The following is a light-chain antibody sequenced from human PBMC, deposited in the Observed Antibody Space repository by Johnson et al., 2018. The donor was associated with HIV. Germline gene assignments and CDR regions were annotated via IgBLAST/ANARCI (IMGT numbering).Light chain of an antibody. J-gene: IGLJ1*01. V-gene: IGLV1-51*01. CDR2: DNN. CDR3: GTWDSSLSAHNYV. CDR1: SSNIGNNY. Sequence: QSVLTQPPSVSAAPGQKVTISCSGSSSNIGNNYVSWYQQLPGTAPKLLIYDNNKRPSGIPDRFSGSKSGTSATLGITGLQTGDEADYYCGTWDSSLSAHNYVLGTGTKVTVL.